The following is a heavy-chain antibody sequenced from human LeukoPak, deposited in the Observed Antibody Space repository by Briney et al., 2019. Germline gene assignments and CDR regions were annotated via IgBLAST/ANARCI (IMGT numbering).Heavy chain of an antibody. J-gene: IGHJ4*02. CDR1: GYTFTSYG. CDR2: ISAYNGNT. D-gene: IGHD3-22*01. Sequence: GASVKVSCKASGYTFTSYGISWVRQAPGQGLEWMGWISAYNGNTNYAQKLQGRVTMTTDTSTSTAYMGLRSLRSDDTAVYYCARDWDSSGSTPFHYFDYWGQGTLVTVSS. V-gene: IGHV1-18*01. CDR3: ARDWDSSGSTPFHYFDY.